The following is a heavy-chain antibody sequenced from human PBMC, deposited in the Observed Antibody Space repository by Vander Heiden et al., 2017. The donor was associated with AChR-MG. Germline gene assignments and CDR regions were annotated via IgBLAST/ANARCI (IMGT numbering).Heavy chain of an antibody. V-gene: IGHV3-73*01. J-gene: IGHJ3*02. D-gene: IGHD3-10*01. CDR3: TFHRGDGYKSDAFDI. CDR2: IRSKANSYAT. CDR1: DFTFSDSA. Sequence: EVQLVASGGGLVQPGGSLKLSCAAPDFTFSDSAMHWVRQASGKGLEWVGHIRSKANSYATVYVASVKGRFTISRDDSRNTAYLQMNSLKTEDTAVYYCTFHRGDGYKSDAFDILGQGTMVTVSS.